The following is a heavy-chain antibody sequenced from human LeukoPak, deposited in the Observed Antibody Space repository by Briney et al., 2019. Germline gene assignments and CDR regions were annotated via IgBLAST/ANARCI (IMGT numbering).Heavy chain of an antibody. Sequence: SETLSLTCSVSGGSISSYYWSWIRQPAGKGLEWIGRLYNTGSTNYNPSLKSRVTISVDTSKNQFSLRLSSVTAADTAVYYCARDLIGGSSGYYDYWGQGTLVTASS. D-gene: IGHD3-22*01. CDR2: LYNTGST. V-gene: IGHV4-4*07. CDR1: GGSISSYY. CDR3: ARDLIGGSSGYYDY. J-gene: IGHJ4*02.